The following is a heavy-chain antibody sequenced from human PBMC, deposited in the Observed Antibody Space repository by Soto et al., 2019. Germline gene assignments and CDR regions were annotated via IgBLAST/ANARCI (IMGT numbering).Heavy chain of an antibody. V-gene: IGHV3-9*01. J-gene: IGHJ4*02. CDR2: ISWDSGVI. D-gene: IGHD2-15*01. Sequence: EVHLVESGGGLAQPGRSLRLSCVASGFSRAHYAMHWVRQAPGKGLEWVSGISWDSGVIDYADSVRGRFTISRDNDKNSLYLQMTSLRAEDTALYYCVKDNVGVYCSGGSCYFDSWGQGSLVTVSS. CDR1: GFSRAHYA. CDR3: VKDNVGVYCSGGSCYFDS.